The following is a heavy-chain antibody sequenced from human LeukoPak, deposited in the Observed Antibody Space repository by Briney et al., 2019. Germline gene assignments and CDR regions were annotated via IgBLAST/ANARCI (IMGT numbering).Heavy chain of an antibody. CDR1: GGSFSDYQ. D-gene: IGHD3-16*01. Sequence: SETLSLTCAVSGGSFSDYQWNWIRQSPGKGLEWLGEISHSGTTTYNPSLKSRVTISVDTSKNQFSLELRSVTAADTAVYYCARGLVWRFLLDSRRDSFDIWGQGTTITVSS. V-gene: IGHV4-34*01. CDR2: ISHSGTT. J-gene: IGHJ3*02. CDR3: ARGLVWRFLLDSRRDSFDI.